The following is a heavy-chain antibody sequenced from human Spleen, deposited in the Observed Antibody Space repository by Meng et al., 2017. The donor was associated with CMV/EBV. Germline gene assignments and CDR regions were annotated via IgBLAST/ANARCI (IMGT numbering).Heavy chain of an antibody. CDR3: ARSGNLDY. D-gene: IGHD4-23*01. CDR1: GYTFTGYY. V-gene: IGHV1-2*02. J-gene: IGHJ4*02. CDR2: TNPNSGGT. Sequence: RVSCKASGYTFTGYYMHWVRQAPGQGLEWMGWTNPNSGGTNYAQKFQGRVTMTRDTSISAAYMELSRLRSDDTAIYFCARSGNLDYWGQGTLVTVSS.